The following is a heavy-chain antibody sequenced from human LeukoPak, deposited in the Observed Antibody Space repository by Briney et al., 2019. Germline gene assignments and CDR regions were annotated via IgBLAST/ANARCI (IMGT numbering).Heavy chain of an antibody. CDR2: ISPGGDNT. Sequence: PGGSLRLSCAASGFNFNGYAMSWVRQAPGKGLEWVSGISPGGDNTYYADSVRGRFTISRDNSKNSLYLQMNSLRAEDTAVYYCARDLIVGTTIRYYFDYWGQGTLVTVSS. V-gene: IGHV3-23*01. CDR3: ARDLIVGTTIRYYFDY. CDR1: GFNFNGYA. J-gene: IGHJ4*02. D-gene: IGHD1-26*01.